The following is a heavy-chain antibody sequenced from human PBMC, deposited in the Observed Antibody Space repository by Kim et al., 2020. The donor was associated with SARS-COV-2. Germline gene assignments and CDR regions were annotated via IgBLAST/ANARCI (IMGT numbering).Heavy chain of an antibody. V-gene: IGHV7-4-1*02. Sequence: ASVKVSCKASGYTFTSYAMNWVRQAPGQGLEWMGWINTNTGNPTYAQGFTGRFVFSLDTSVSTAYLQISSLKAEDTAVYYCARVGVIIGVGYYGMDVWGQGTTVTVSS. J-gene: IGHJ6*02. CDR2: INTNTGNP. CDR3: ARVGVIIGVGYYGMDV. CDR1: GYTFTSYA. D-gene: IGHD3-10*01.